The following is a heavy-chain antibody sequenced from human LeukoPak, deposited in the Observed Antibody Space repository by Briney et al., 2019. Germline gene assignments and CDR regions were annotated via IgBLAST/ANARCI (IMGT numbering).Heavy chain of an antibody. CDR2: ISAYSGNT. Sequence: ASVKVSCKASGYTFTSYGISWVRQAPGQGLEWMGWISAYSGNTNYAQKLQGRVTMTTDTSTSTAYMELRSLRSDDTAVYYCARVSGVWGSYRYNWFDPWGQGTLVTVSS. J-gene: IGHJ5*02. D-gene: IGHD3-16*02. CDR3: ARVSGVWGSYRYNWFDP. V-gene: IGHV1-18*01. CDR1: GYTFTSYG.